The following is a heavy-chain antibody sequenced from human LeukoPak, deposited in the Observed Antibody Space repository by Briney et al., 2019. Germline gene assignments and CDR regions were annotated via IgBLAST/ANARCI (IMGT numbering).Heavy chain of an antibody. Sequence: PSETLSLTCTVSGGSISSGSYYWSWIRQPAGKGLEWIGRIYTSGSTNYNPSLKSRVTISVDTSKNQFSLKLSSVTAADTAVYYCARVGVGATGYYYYMDVWGKGTTVTISS. CDR3: ARVGVGATGYYYYMDV. CDR1: GGSISSGSYY. D-gene: IGHD1-26*01. J-gene: IGHJ6*03. CDR2: IYTSGST. V-gene: IGHV4-61*02.